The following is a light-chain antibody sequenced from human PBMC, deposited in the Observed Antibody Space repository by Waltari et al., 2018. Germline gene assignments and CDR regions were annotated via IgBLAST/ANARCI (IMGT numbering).Light chain of an antibody. Sequence: QSVLTQPPSLSGAPGQRVTISCTGSSSNIGAGYGVQWYQQFPGTATKLPIYDNTNRPSGFPALCSVSKSGTSSALSITGLQAEDDADYYCQSYDSSLRGFYVFGTGTKVTV. V-gene: IGLV1-40*01. CDR2: DNT. CDR3: QSYDSSLRGFYV. J-gene: IGLJ1*01. CDR1: SSNIGAGYG.